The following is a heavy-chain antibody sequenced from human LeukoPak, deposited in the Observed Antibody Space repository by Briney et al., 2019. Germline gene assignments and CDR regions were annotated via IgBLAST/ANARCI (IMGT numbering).Heavy chain of an antibody. CDR1: GYTFSRYA. V-gene: IGHV3-23*01. D-gene: IGHD1-26*01. J-gene: IGHJ4*02. CDR3: AKDGPWRELLGY. CDR2: ISGSGGST. Sequence: HTGGSLRLPCAASGYTFSRYAMSWVRQAPGKGLEWVSAISGSGGSTYYADSVKGRFTISRDNSKNTLYLQMNSLRAEDTAVYYCAKDGPWRELLGYWGQGTLVTVSS.